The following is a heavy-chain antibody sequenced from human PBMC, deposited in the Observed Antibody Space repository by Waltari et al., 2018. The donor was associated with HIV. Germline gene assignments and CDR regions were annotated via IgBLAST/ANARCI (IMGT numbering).Heavy chain of an antibody. Sequence: EAQLVESGGKTIRPGGSLTLSCAASGLTFEDFGMSWVRQVPGKGLEWVAGVNWNGDRTEYRDSVKGRFIISRDNRRTSVFLHMTSLRAEDTALYYCARDGRLGWEVHNGYFDLWGRGTPVTVSS. CDR2: VNWNGDRT. D-gene: IGHD4-17*01. J-gene: IGHJ5*02. V-gene: IGHV3-20*04. CDR1: GLTFEDFG. CDR3: ARDGRLGWEVHNGYFDL.